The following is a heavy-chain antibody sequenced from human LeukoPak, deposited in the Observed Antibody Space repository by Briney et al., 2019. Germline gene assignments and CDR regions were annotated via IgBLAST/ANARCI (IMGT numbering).Heavy chain of an antibody. J-gene: IGHJ4*02. CDR3: AKLYSGYDW. V-gene: IGHV1-3*01. CDR2: INAGNGNT. D-gene: IGHD5-12*01. Sequence: AASVKVSCKASGYIFTTYAVHWVRQAPGQGFEWMGWINAGNGNTKYSQNFQGRVTITRDTSASTAYMELSSLQSEDTAVYYCAKLYSGYDWWGQGTLVTVSS. CDR1: GYIFTTYA.